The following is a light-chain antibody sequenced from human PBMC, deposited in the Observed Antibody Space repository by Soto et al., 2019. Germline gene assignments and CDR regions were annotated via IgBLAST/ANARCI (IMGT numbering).Light chain of an antibody. CDR2: DVN. V-gene: IGLV2-14*03. CDR3: TSWTTSTTMI. CDR1: SSDIGAYNY. Sequence: QSALTQPASVSGSPGQSITVSCTGTSSDIGAYNYVSWYQQHPGKAPKLMIYDVNIRPSGVSNRFSGSKSGNTASLTISGLQAEDEADYYCTSWTTSTTMIFAGGTKVTVL. J-gene: IGLJ2*01.